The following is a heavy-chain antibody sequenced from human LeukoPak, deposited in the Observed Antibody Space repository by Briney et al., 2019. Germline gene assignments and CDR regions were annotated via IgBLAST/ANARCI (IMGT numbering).Heavy chain of an antibody. CDR3: ARHVSGWGISYYYYYYMDV. D-gene: IGHD3-10*01. CDR1: GGSISSYY. CDR2: IYYSGST. V-gene: IGHV4-39*01. Sequence: PPETLSLTCTVSGGSISSYYWSWIRQPPGKGLEWIGSIYYSGSTYYNPSLKSRVTISVDTSKNQFSLKLSSVTAADTAVYYCARHVSGWGISYYYYYYMDVWGKGTTVTISS. J-gene: IGHJ6*03.